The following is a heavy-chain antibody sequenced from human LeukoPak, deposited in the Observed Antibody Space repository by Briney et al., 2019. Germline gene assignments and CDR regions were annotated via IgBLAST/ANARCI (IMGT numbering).Heavy chain of an antibody. CDR1: GYSISSGYY. CDR2: IYHSGST. V-gene: IGHV4-38-2*02. Sequence: SETLSLTCTVSGYSISSGYYWGWIRQPPGKGLEWIGSIYHSGSTYYNPSLKSRVTISVDTSKNQFSLKLSSVTAADTAVYYCARVIEQQQLIDYWGQGTLVTVSS. J-gene: IGHJ4*02. D-gene: IGHD6-13*01. CDR3: ARVIEQQQLIDY.